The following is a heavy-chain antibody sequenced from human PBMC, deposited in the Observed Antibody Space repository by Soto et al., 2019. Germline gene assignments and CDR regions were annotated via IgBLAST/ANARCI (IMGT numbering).Heavy chain of an antibody. CDR1: GFTFSSYA. CDR3: ASRMITFGGVIVTFDY. D-gene: IGHD3-16*02. J-gene: IGHJ4*02. CDR2: ISGSGGST. V-gene: IGHV3-23*01. Sequence: GGSLRLSCAASGFTFSSYAMSWARQAPGKGLEWVSAISGSGGSTYYADSVKGRFTISRDNSKNTLYLQMNSLRAEDTAVYYCASRMITFGGVIVTFDYWGQGTLVTVSS.